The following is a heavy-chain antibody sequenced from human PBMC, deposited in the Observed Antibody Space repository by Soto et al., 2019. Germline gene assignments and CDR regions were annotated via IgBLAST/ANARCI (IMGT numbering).Heavy chain of an antibody. D-gene: IGHD3-10*01. J-gene: IGHJ4*02. CDR3: AAGESSNTGDH. CDR2: TTAILGTR. Sequence: QVQLVQSGAEVKKPGASVKVSCKASGDTLSHYGVSWVRQAPGKGLEWMGGTTAILGTRDYAQKFEGRMTSTSDESTTTASMELTSLTSNDSAVYYIAAGESSNTGDHWGQGTRVTVSA. CDR1: GDTLSHYG. V-gene: IGHV1-69*01.